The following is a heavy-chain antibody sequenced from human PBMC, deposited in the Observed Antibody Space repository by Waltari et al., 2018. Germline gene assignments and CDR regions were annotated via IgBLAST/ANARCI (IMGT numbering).Heavy chain of an antibody. CDR3: ARGPGIAAAGQRWFDP. J-gene: IGHJ5*02. V-gene: IGHV4-34*01. Sequence: QVQLQQWGAGLLKPSETLSLTCAVYGGSFSGYYWSWIRQPPGKGLEWIGEINHSGSTNYNPSLKSRVTISVDTSKNQFSLKLSSVTAEDTAVYYCARGPGIAAAGQRWFDPWGQGTLVTVSS. CDR1: GGSFSGYY. D-gene: IGHD6-13*01. CDR2: INHSGST.